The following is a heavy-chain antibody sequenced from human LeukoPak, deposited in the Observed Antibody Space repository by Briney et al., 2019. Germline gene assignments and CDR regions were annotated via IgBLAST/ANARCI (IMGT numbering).Heavy chain of an antibody. Sequence: AGSLRLSCVASGFSFSTCAIHWVRQAPGKGLEWVAIIWSDGTNKKYANYVKGRFTISRDNFENTVYLQMNSLRAEDTAVYYCARASGTGSYILDYWGQGTLLTVSS. D-gene: IGHD1-26*01. J-gene: IGHJ4*02. CDR2: IWSDGTNK. CDR3: ARASGTGSYILDY. CDR1: GFSFSTCA. V-gene: IGHV3-33*01.